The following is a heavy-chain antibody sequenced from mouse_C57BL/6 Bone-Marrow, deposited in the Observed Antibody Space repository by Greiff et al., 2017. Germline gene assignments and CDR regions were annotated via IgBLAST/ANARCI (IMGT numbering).Heavy chain of an antibody. CDR3: ASKGGYFDY. V-gene: IGHV2-2*01. Sequence: VQLKQSGPGLVQPSQSLSITCTVSGFSLTSYGVHWVRQSPGKGLEWLGVIWSGGSTDYNAAFISRLSISKDNSKSQVFFKMNSLQADDTAIYYCASKGGYFDYWGQGTTLTVSS. J-gene: IGHJ2*01. CDR1: GFSLTSYG. CDR2: IWSGGST.